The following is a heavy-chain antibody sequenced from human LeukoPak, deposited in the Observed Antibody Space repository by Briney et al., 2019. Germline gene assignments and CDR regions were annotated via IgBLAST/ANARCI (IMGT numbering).Heavy chain of an antibody. CDR3: AKSFDWLLGYFDY. CDR1: GFTVSSNY. D-gene: IGHD3-9*01. V-gene: IGHV3-53*05. Sequence: GGSLRLSCAASGFTVSSNYMSWVRQAPGKGLEWVSVIYSGGSTYYADSVKGRFTISRDNSKNTLYLQMNSLRAEDTALYYCAKSFDWLLGYFDYWGQGTLVTVSS. J-gene: IGHJ4*02. CDR2: IYSGGST.